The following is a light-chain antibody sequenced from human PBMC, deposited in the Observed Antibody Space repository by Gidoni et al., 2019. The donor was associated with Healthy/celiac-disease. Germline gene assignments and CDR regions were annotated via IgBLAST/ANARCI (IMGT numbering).Light chain of an antibody. V-gene: IGLV2-14*03. Sequence: QSALTQPASVSGSPGQSITISCTGPSSDVGGYNYVSWYQQHPGKAPKLMIYDVSNRPSGVPNRFSGSKSGNTASLTISGLQAEDEADYYCSSYTSSSTLYVFGTGTKVTVL. CDR2: DVS. CDR1: SSDVGGYNY. CDR3: SSYTSSSTLYV. J-gene: IGLJ1*01.